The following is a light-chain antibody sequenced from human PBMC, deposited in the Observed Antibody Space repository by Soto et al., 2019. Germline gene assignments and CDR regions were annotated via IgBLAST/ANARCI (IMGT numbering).Light chain of an antibody. CDR3: QQFSSYPLT. CDR1: QTVRNNY. CDR2: DAS. J-gene: IGKJ4*01. V-gene: IGKV3-20*01. Sequence: EFVLTQSPGTLSLSPGERATLSCRAXQTVRNNYLAWYQQKPGQAPRLLIYDASSRATGIPDRFSGGGSGTDFTLTISRLEPEDFAVYYCQQFSSYPLTFGGGTKVDIK.